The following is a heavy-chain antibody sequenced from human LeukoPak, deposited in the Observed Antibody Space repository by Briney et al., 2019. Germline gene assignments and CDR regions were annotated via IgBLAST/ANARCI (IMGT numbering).Heavy chain of an antibody. CDR1: GFTFSSYG. CDR2: IWYDGSNK. V-gene: IGHV3-33*01. CDR3: ARDLDVDTAMVTGGY. Sequence: GGSLRLSCAASGFTFSSYGMHWVRQAPGKGLEWVAVIWYDGSNKYYADSVKGRFTISRDNSKNTLYLQMNSLRAEDTAVYYCARDLDVDTAMVTGGYWGQGTLVTVSS. J-gene: IGHJ4*02. D-gene: IGHD5-18*01.